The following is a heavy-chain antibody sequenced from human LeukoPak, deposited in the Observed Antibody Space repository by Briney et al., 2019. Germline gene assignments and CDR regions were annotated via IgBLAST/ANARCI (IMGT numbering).Heavy chain of an antibody. CDR1: GYTLTELS. V-gene: IGHV1-24*01. Sequence: ASVKVSCKVSGYTLTELSMHWVRQAPGKGLEWMGGFDPEHGETVYAQKFQGRLTMTEDTSTHTAYMELSSLRSDDTAVYYCARELERLAFDIWGQGTMVTVSS. CDR2: FDPEHGET. CDR3: ARELERLAFDI. D-gene: IGHD1-1*01. J-gene: IGHJ3*02.